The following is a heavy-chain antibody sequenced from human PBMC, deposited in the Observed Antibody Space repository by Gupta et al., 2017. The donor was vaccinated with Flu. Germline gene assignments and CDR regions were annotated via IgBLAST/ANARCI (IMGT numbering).Heavy chain of an antibody. CDR1: DGSFSGYY. D-gene: IGHD5-12*01. Sequence: VLLQQWGAGLLKPSETLSLTCAVNDGSFSGYYWSWIRQPPGKGLEWIGEIKHSGSTNYNPSLKSRVTISVDRSKKQFSLKLGSVTAADTAVYYCASGRLMADYDYWGQGTLVTVSS. CDR3: ASGRLMADYDY. J-gene: IGHJ4*02. V-gene: IGHV4-34*01. CDR2: IKHSGST.